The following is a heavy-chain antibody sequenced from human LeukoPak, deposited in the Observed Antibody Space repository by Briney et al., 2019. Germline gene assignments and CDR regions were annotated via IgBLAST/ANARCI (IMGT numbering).Heavy chain of an antibody. J-gene: IGHJ4*02. V-gene: IGHV3-11*01. CDR1: GFTFSDYY. D-gene: IGHD2-2*01. CDR3: AREKYCSRTSYYGYVEFDY. Sequence: GGSLRLSCAASGFTFSDYYMSWIRQAPGKGLEWVSYISSSGSTIYYADSVKGRFTIPRDNAKNSLYLQMNSLRAEDTAVYYCAREKYCSRTSYYGYVEFDYWGQEPLVTVSS. CDR2: ISSSGSTI.